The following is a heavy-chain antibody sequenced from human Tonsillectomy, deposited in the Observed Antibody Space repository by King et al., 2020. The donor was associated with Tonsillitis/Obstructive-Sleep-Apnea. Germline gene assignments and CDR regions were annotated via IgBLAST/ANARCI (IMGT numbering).Heavy chain of an antibody. CDR1: GFTFRRSW. CDR3: ANTYSGWYGGD. D-gene: IGHD6-19*01. Sequence: EVQLVESGGGLVQPGGSLRLSCAASGFTFRRSWMSWVRQVPGKGLEWVANIKEGGSEKYYVDSVKGRFIISRDDAKNTVFLQMNSLRAEDTAVYYCANTYSGWYGGDWGQGTLVTVSP. J-gene: IGHJ4*02. CDR2: IKEGGSEK. V-gene: IGHV3-7*01.